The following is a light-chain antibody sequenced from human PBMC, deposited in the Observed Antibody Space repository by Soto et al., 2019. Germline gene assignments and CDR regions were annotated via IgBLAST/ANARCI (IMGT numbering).Light chain of an antibody. CDR2: GAA. V-gene: IGKV3-20*01. CDR3: QQYGSSPPTT. J-gene: IGKJ5*01. Sequence: EIVLTQSPGTLSLSPGGRATLSCRASQSVSSSYLAWYQQKPGQAPRLLIYGAARRATGIPDRFSGSGSGTDFTLTISRLGPEVFAVYYCQQYGSSPPTTFGQGTRLEIK. CDR1: QSVSSSY.